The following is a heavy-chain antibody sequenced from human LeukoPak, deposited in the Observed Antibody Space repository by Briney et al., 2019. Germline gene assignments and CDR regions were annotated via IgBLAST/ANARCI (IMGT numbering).Heavy chain of an antibody. J-gene: IGHJ4*02. D-gene: IGHD5-24*01. CDR1: GFNFNSYW. V-gene: IGHV3-30*18. CDR2: ISYDESNR. Sequence: GGSLRLSCAVSGFNFNSYWMNWVRQAPGKGLEWVAVISYDESNRYYADSVKGRFTASRDNSQNTLSLQMNSLRVEDTGVYYCAKDRGDGYNWENYSGFDSWGQGTLVTVSS. CDR3: AKDRGDGYNWENYSGFDS.